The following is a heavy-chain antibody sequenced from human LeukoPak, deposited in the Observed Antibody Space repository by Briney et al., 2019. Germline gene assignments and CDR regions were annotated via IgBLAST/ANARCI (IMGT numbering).Heavy chain of an antibody. CDR2: ISYDGSTK. V-gene: IGHV3-30-3*01. CDR3: ARDRLSRSSIFEY. D-gene: IGHD1-26*01. J-gene: IGHJ4*02. Sequence: PGGSLRLSCAASGFIFNTYAMHWVRQAPGRGLEWVAVISYDGSTKYYADSVKGRFIISRDNSKNTLYLQMNSLRAEDTAVYYCARDRLSRSSIFEYWGQGTLVTVSS. CDR1: GFIFNTYA.